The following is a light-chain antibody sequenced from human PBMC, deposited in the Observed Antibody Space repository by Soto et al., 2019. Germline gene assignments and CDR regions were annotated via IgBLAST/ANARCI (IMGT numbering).Light chain of an antibody. Sequence: DIQLTQSPSSLSASVGDRVTITCRASQSISNSLNWYQQKPGKAPNLLIYGTSDLQSGVPSRFSGSGYGTDVTLTISSLQRDDFATYYCQQSHSSSWTFGQGTKVEIK. CDR3: QQSHSSSWT. CDR2: GTS. J-gene: IGKJ1*01. CDR1: QSISNS. V-gene: IGKV1-39*01.